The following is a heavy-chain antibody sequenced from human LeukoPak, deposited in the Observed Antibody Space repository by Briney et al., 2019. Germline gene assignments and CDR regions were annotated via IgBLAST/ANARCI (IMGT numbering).Heavy chain of an antibody. CDR1: GFTFGDYA. D-gene: IGHD2-15*01. Sequence: GGSLRLSCTASGFTFGDYAMSWFRQAPGKGLEWVGFIRSKAYGGTTEYAASVKGRFTISRDDSKSIAYLQMNSLKTEDTAVYYCTRLDIVVVVAASLADYWGQGTLVTVSS. V-gene: IGHV3-49*03. CDR2: IRSKAYGGTT. J-gene: IGHJ4*02. CDR3: TRLDIVVVVAASLADY.